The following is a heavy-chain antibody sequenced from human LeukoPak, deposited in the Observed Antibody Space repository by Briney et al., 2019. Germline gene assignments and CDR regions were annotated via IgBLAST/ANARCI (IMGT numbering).Heavy chain of an antibody. V-gene: IGHV3-30*18. J-gene: IGHJ4*02. CDR3: AKGVDYCSGGSCPADY. CDR1: GFTFSNYA. D-gene: IGHD2-15*01. Sequence: GGSLRLSCAASGFTFSNYAIHWVRQAPGKGLEWVEVISYDGNNKYYADSVKGRFTISRDNSKNTLFLQMNSLRAEDTAVYYCAKGVDYCSGGSCPADYWGPGTLVTVSS. CDR2: ISYDGNNK.